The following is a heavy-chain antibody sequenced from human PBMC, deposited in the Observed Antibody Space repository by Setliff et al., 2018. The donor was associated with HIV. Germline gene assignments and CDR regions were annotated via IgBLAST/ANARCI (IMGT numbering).Heavy chain of an antibody. CDR3: ARGDCGGDCQYFHYYYMDV. V-gene: IGHV1-69*05. CDR1: GGTFNTYA. J-gene: IGHJ6*03. CDR2: LIPVFGTP. Sequence: VASVKVSCKASGGTFNTYAITWVRQAPGQGPEWMGGLIPVFGTPNYAQKFQGRVTITTDESTSTAYMELSSLRSDDTAVYYCARGDCGGDCQYFHYYYMDVWGKGTTVTVSS. D-gene: IGHD2-21*02.